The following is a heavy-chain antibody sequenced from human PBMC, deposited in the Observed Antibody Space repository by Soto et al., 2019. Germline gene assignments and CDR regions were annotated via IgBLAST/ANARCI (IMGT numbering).Heavy chain of an antibody. V-gene: IGHV3-33*01. J-gene: IGHJ4*02. CDR2: IWYDGSNK. D-gene: IGHD6-13*01. CDR3: ARERYSSSWFDY. Sequence: QVQLVESGGDVVQPGRSLRLSCAASGFTFSSYGMHWVRQAPGKGLEWVAVIWYDGSNKYYADSVKGRFTISRDNSKNTLYLQMNSLRAEDTAVYYCARERYSSSWFDYWGQGTLVTVSS. CDR1: GFTFSSYG.